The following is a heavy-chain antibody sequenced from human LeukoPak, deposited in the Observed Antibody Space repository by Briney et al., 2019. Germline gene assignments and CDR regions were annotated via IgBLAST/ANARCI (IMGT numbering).Heavy chain of an antibody. CDR1: GYTFTGYY. D-gene: IGHD3-10*01. CDR2: INPNSGGT. J-gene: IGHJ4*02. CDR3: ARDLYGSGSYQIGGY. V-gene: IGHV1-2*02. Sequence: ASVKVSFKASGYTFTGYYMHWVREAPGQGLEWMGWINPNSGGTNYAQKFQGRVTMTRDTSINTAYMELSRLRSDDTAVYYCARDLYGSGSYQIGGYWAQGTLVTVSS.